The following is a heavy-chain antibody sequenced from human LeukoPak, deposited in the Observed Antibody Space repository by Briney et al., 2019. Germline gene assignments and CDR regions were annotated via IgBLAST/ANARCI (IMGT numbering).Heavy chain of an antibody. V-gene: IGHV3-23*01. D-gene: IGHD6-13*01. CDR3: AKFPEQELVWRGWLDP. Sequence: GGSLTLSCTASGFTFSSYGKTWVRHAPGEGLEWVSSISGCAGGTYYADSVKGRLAISRDNSKNTLYLQKHSLRAEDARVLYGAKFPEQELVWRGWLDPGGEGTLLTVPS. CDR2: ISGCAGGT. J-gene: IGHJ5*02. CDR1: GFTFSSYG.